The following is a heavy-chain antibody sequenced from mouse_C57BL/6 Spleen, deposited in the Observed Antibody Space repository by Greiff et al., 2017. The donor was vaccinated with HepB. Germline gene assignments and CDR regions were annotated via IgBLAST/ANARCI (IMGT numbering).Heavy chain of an antibody. CDR1: GFSLTSYG. D-gene: IGHD3-2*02. V-gene: IGHV2-3*01. CDR2: IWGDGST. CDR3: AIKDSSGYGNYFDY. Sequence: VKLVESGPGLVAPSQRLSITCTVSGFSLTSYGVSWVRQPPGKGLEWLGVIWGDGSTNYHSAHISRLSISKDNSKSQVFLKRNSLQTDDTATYYCAIKDSSGYGNYFDYWGQGTTLTVSS. J-gene: IGHJ2*01.